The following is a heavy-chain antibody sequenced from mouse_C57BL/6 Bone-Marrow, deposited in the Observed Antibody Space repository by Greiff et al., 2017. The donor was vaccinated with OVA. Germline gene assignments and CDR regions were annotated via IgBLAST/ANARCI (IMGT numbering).Heavy chain of an antibody. Sequence: DVKLVESEGGLVQPGSSMKLSCTASGFTFSDYYMAWVRQVPEKGLEWVANINYDGSSTYYLDSLKSRFIISRDNAKNILYLQMSSLKSEDTATYYCAREGGRYAMDYWGQGTSVTVSS. V-gene: IGHV5-16*01. J-gene: IGHJ4*01. CDR2: INYDGSST. CDR1: GFTFSDYY. CDR3: AREGGRYAMDY.